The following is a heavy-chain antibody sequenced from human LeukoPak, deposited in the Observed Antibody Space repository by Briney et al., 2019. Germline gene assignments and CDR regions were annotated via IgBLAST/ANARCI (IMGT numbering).Heavy chain of an antibody. D-gene: IGHD5-24*01. CDR1: GLTLRSYW. Sequence: GGSLRLSCAASGLTLRSYWMSWVRQAPGKGLEWVANINQEGSEKYYVDSVKGRFTISRDNAKNSLHLQMNTLRAEDTAVYYCARERDGRFFDYWGQGTLVTVSS. CDR2: INQEGSEK. J-gene: IGHJ4*02. V-gene: IGHV3-7*01. CDR3: ARERDGRFFDY.